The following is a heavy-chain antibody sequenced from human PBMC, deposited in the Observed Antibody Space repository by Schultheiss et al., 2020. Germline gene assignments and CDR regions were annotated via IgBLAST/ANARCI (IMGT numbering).Heavy chain of an antibody. D-gene: IGHD6-13*01. J-gene: IGHJ5*02. CDR2: IYYSGST. CDR1: GGSISSGGYY. V-gene: IGHV4-31*11. Sequence: SQPLSLTCAVSGGSISSGGYYWSWIRQHPGKGLEWIGYIYYSGSTNYNPSLKSRVTISVDTSKNQFSLKLSSVTAADTAVYYCARDCIAAAGTWWFDPWGQGTLVTVSS. CDR3: ARDCIAAAGTWWFDP.